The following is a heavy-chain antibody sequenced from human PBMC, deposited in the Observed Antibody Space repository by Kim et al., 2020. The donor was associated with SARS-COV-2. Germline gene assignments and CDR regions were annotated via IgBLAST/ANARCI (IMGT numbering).Heavy chain of an antibody. CDR2: ISASGDI. Sequence: GGSLRLSCAASGFTFADYNMNWIHQPPGKGLEWISYISASGDISYADSVRGRFTISRDNTKNSLYLHMSSLRAEDTAVYYCAEGLRWHDYWGQGTLVAVSS. D-gene: IGHD3-16*01. V-gene: IGHV3-11*01. CDR3: AEGLRWHDY. J-gene: IGHJ4*02. CDR1: GFTFADYN.